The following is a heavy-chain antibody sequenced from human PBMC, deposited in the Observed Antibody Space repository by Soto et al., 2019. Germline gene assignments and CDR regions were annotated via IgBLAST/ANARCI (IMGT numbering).Heavy chain of an antibody. CDR2: INHSGST. CDR3: ARNPYSSWSKIGYFDY. CDR1: GGSFSGYY. D-gene: IGHD6-13*01. V-gene: IGHV4-34*01. J-gene: IGHJ4*02. Sequence: SETLSLTCAVYGGSFSGYYWSWIRQPPGKGLEWIGEINHSGSTNYNPSLKSRVTISVDTSKNQFSLKLSSVTAADTAVYYCARNPYSSWSKIGYFDYWGRGTLVTVSS.